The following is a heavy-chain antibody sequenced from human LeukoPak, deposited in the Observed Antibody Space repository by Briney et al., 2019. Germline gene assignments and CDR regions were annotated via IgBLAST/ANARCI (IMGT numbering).Heavy chain of an antibody. CDR2: INHSGST. D-gene: IGHD6-6*01. Sequence: PSETLSLTRAVYGGSFSGYYWSWIRQPPGKGLEWIGEINHSGSTNYNPSLKSRVTISVDRSKNQFSLKLSSVTAADTAVYYCARAGSSSSLVDYWGQGTLVTVSS. CDR1: GGSFSGYY. CDR3: ARAGSSSSLVDY. V-gene: IGHV4-34*01. J-gene: IGHJ4*02.